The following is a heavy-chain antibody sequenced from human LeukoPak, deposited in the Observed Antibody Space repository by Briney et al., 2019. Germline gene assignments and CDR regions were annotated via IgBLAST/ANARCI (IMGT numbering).Heavy chain of an antibody. CDR1: GYSISSGYY. CDR3: ARLRYSSGWSYFDH. Sequence: SETLSLTCTVSGYSISSGYYWGWIRQPPGKGLEWIGSIYHSGSTYYNPSLKSRVTLSVDTSKNQFSLKLSSVTAADTAVYYCARLRYSSGWSYFDHWGQGTLVTVSS. CDR2: IYHSGST. V-gene: IGHV4-38-2*02. D-gene: IGHD6-19*01. J-gene: IGHJ4*02.